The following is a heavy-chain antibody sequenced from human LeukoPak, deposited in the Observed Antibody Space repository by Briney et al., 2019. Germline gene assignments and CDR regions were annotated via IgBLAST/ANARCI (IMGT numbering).Heavy chain of an antibody. D-gene: IGHD2-21*01. J-gene: IGHJ4*02. CDR1: GGSISGSSYY. V-gene: IGHV4-39*02. CDR3: ARDLFGAYCGGTCPTPDY. CDR2: IYYSRST. Sequence: SETLSLTCTVSGGSISGSSYYWGWIRQPPGKGLEWIGSIYYSRSTYYNPSLKSRVTISVDTSKNQFSLKLSSVTAADTAVYYCARDLFGAYCGGTCPTPDYWGQGTLVSVSS.